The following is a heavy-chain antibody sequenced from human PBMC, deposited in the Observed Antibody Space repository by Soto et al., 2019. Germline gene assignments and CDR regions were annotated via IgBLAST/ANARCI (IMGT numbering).Heavy chain of an antibody. CDR1: GFTFSNYW. V-gene: IGHV3-7*01. CDR2: IKQDGSET. CDR3: ARDAAAMRIVSLLNSPDY. Sequence: PGGSLRLSCAASGFTFSNYWMTWVRQAPGEGLEWVANIKQDGSETYYVDSVKGRFTISRDNAKNSLYLQMNSLRVEDTAVYYCARDAAAMRIVSLLNSPDYWGQGTLVPVPS. J-gene: IGHJ4*02. D-gene: IGHD3-22*01.